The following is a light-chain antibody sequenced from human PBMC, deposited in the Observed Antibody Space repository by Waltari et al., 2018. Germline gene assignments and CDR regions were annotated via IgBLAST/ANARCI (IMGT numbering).Light chain of an antibody. V-gene: IGKV1-5*03. CDR1: QSVSSW. CDR2: KAS. CDR3: QQYKTYPLT. Sequence: DIQMTQSPSTLSASVGDRVTITCRASQSVSSWLAWYQQKPGKAPKLLIYKASTLQRGVQSRFSGSGSGTEFTLTISSLQPDDFVTYYCQQYKTYPLTFGGGTKVEIK. J-gene: IGKJ4*01.